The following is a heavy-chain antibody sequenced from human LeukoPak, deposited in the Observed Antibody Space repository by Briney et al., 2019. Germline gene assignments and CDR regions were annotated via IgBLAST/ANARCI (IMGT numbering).Heavy chain of an antibody. Sequence: GGSLRLSCAASGFTFSTYSMNWVRHAPGRGLEWVSYIGSSSSTIYYADSVKGRLTVSRDNAKNSLYLQMNSLRDEDTAVYYCARRGSGSHDASDIWGQGTMVTVSS. CDR3: ARRGSGSHDASDI. CDR1: GFTFSTYS. J-gene: IGHJ3*02. V-gene: IGHV3-48*02. D-gene: IGHD3-10*01. CDR2: IGSSSSTI.